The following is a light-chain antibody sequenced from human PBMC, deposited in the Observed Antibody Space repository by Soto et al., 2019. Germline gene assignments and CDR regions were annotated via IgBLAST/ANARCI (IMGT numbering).Light chain of an antibody. CDR1: QSISSW. J-gene: IGKJ4*01. CDR2: DAS. V-gene: IGKV1-5*01. Sequence: DIQMTRSPSTLSASVGDRVTITCRASQSISSWLAWYQQKPGKAPKLLIYDASSLQSGVPSRFSGSGSGTDFTLTISSLQPEDVATYYCQKYNSAPLTFGGGTTVDIK. CDR3: QKYNSAPLT.